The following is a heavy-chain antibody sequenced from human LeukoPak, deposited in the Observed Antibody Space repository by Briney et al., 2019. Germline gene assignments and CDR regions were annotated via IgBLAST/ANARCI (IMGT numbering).Heavy chain of an antibody. CDR3: AREGYYDSSGTIDY. CDR2: IYYSGST. Sequence: SETLSLTCTVSGGSISSSSYYWGWIRQPPGKGLEWIGSIYYSGSTYYNPSLKSRVTISVDTSKNQFSLKLSSVTVADTAVYYCAREGYYDSSGTIDYWGQGTLVTVSS. J-gene: IGHJ4*02. V-gene: IGHV4-39*07. CDR1: GGSISSSSYY. D-gene: IGHD3-22*01.